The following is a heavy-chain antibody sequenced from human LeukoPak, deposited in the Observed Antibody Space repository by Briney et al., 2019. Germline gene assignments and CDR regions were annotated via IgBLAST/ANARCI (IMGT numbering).Heavy chain of an antibody. D-gene: IGHD3-10*01. CDR3: ARDGAGITMVRTHYYGMDV. Sequence: GASVKVSCKASGYTFTSYGLSWVRQAPGQGLEWMGRIIPILGIANYAQKFQGRVTITADKSTSTAYMELSSLRSEDTAVYYCARDGAGITMVRTHYYGMDVWGQGTTVTVSS. CDR1: GYTFTSYG. CDR2: IIPILGIA. J-gene: IGHJ6*02. V-gene: IGHV1-69*04.